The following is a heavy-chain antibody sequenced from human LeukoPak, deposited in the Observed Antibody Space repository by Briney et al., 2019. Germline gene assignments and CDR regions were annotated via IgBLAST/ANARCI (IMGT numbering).Heavy chain of an antibody. D-gene: IGHD4-17*01. V-gene: IGHV4-34*01. Sequence: PSETLSLTCAVYGGSFSGYYWSWIRQPPGKGLEWIGEINHSGSTHYNPSLKSRVTISVDTSKNQFSLKLSSVTAADAAVYYCARSIMTSVTTFGYWGQGTQVTVSS. J-gene: IGHJ4*02. CDR2: INHSGST. CDR3: ARSIMTSVTTFGY. CDR1: GGSFSGYY.